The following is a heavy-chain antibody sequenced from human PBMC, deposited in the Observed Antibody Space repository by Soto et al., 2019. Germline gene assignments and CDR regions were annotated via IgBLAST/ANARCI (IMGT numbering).Heavy chain of an antibody. CDR3: AGRTVAVYRSDF. D-gene: IGHD6-19*01. J-gene: IGHJ4*02. CDR2: IYHSGGT. Sequence: QVQLQESGPGLVKPSETLSLTCAVSGGSISTSAWWSLVRQSPGKGLEWIGEIYHSGGTNYNPSLKRRVTISVDKSKNQFSLKLSSVTAADTAVYYCAGRTVAVYRSDFWGQGTLVTVSA. CDR1: GGSISTSAW. V-gene: IGHV4-4*02.